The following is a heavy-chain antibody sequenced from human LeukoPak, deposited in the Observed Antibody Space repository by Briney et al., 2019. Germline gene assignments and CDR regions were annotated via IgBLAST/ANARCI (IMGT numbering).Heavy chain of an antibody. D-gene: IGHD5-18*01. Sequence: PSETLSLTCTVSGGSIGSYYWSWIRQPPGKGLEWIAYAYSNGNTKSNPSLKSRVTISVDTSKNQFSLKLTSVTAADTAVYYCARDFRVGTAIWGQGILVTVSS. V-gene: IGHV4-59*01. CDR1: GGSIGSYY. CDR2: AYSNGNT. J-gene: IGHJ4*02. CDR3: ARDFRVGTAI.